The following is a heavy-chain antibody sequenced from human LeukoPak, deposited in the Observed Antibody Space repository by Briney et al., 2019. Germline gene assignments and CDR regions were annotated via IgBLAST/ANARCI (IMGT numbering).Heavy chain of an antibody. CDR2: IDGSNT. CDR1: GFIFSSHA. CDR3: VRAGDSSVWPADV. D-gene: IGHD5/OR15-5a*01. V-gene: IGHV3-30*04. J-gene: IGHJ6*02. Sequence: GGSLRLSCAASGFIFSSHAMHWVRQAPGKGLEWVARIDGSNTYHADSVKGRFTVSRDNSKDTLYLQMNSLRVADTAVYYCVRAGDSSVWPADVWGQGTTVIVSS.